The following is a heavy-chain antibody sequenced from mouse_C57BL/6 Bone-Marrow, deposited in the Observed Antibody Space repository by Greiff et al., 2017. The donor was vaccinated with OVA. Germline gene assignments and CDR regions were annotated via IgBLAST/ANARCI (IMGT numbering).Heavy chain of an antibody. Sequence: EVQGVESGGDLVKPGGSLKLSCAASGFTFSSYGMSWVRQTQDKRLEWVATISSGGSYTYYPDSVKGRFTISRDNAKNTLYLQMSSLKSEDTAVYYCARSYGSTSWFAYWGQGTLVTVSA. CDR2: ISSGGSYT. CDR3: ARSYGSTSWFAY. D-gene: IGHD1-1*01. V-gene: IGHV5-6*01. CDR1: GFTFSSYG. J-gene: IGHJ3*01.